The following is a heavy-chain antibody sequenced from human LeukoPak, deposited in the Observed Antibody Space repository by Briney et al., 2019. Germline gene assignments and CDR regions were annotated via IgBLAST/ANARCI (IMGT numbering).Heavy chain of an antibody. Sequence: SETLSLTCTVSGGYISTSNYYWGWIRQSPGKGLEWIGNIYYSGSTYYNPSLKSRVSLSIDTSMNQFSLKVNSLTVADTAVYYCARFFCYGASRPPFWGQGTLVAVSS. CDR1: GGYISTSNYY. J-gene: IGHJ4*02. V-gene: IGHV4-39*01. CDR2: IYYSGST. CDR3: ARFFCYGASRPPF. D-gene: IGHD4/OR15-4a*01.